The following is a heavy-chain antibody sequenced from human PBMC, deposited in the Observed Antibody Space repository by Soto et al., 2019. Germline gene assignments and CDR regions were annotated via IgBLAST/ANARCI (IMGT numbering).Heavy chain of an antibody. D-gene: IGHD6-19*01. V-gene: IGHV3-23*01. CDR3: AKRGIEVAGKYRWFDP. CDR2: ISASGGTT. CDR1: GFTFNYYA. Sequence: EVQLLESGGGLVQPGGSLSLSCAASGFTFNYYAMTWVRQAPGKELEWVSTISASGGTTYYADSVKGRFTISRDNSKNTLYLQMNSLRAADTAVYYCAKRGIEVAGKYRWFDPWGQGTLVTVSS. J-gene: IGHJ5*02.